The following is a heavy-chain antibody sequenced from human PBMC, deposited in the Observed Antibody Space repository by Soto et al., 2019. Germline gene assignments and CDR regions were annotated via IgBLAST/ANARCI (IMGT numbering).Heavy chain of an antibody. Sequence: QVQLQESGPGLVKPSGTLSLTCAVSGGSISSSNWWSWVRQPPGKGLEWIGGIYHSGSTNYNPSLKSRVTISVDKSKNQFSLKLSSVTAADTAVYYCARDHRVRGVIGYYYYGMDVWGQGTTVTVSS. CDR2: IYHSGST. J-gene: IGHJ6*02. D-gene: IGHD3-10*01. CDR3: ARDHRVRGVIGYYYYGMDV. V-gene: IGHV4-4*02. CDR1: GGSISSSNW.